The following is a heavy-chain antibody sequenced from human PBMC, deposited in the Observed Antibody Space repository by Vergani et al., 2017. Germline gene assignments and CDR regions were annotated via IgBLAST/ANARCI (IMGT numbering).Heavy chain of an antibody. Sequence: QVQLVQSGAEVKKPGSSVKVSCKASGGTFSSYAISWVRQAPGQGLEWMGRIIPILGTANYAQKFQGRVTITADESTSTAYMELSSLRSEDTAVYSCARDRGSGSYFGYWGQGTLVTVSS. D-gene: IGHD3-10*01. CDR3: ARDRGSGSYFGY. CDR2: IIPILGTA. CDR1: GGTFSSYA. J-gene: IGHJ4*02. V-gene: IGHV1-69*11.